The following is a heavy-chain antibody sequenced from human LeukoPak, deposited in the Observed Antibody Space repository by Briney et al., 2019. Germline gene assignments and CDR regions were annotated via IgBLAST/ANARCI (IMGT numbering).Heavy chain of an antibody. J-gene: IGHJ6*03. CDR3: ARDRVDPIRGLWYYYYMDV. V-gene: IGHV3-74*01. CDR1: GITFSSYW. D-gene: IGHD2-21*01. Sequence: GGSLRLSCAASGITFSSYWMHWVRQAPGKGLVWVSRINSDGSSTSYADSAKGRFTISRDNAKNTLYLQMNSLRAEDTAVYYCARDRVDPIRGLWYYYYMDVWGKGTTVTISS. CDR2: INSDGSST.